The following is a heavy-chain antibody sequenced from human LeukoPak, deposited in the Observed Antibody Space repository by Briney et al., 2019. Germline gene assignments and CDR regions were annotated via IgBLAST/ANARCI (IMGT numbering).Heavy chain of an antibody. CDR3: AKERGIFYYDSSGYYGPFDY. J-gene: IGHJ4*02. CDR1: GFTFSSYA. CDR2: ISGSGGTT. Sequence: PGGSLRLSCAASGFTFSSYAMSWVRQALGKGLEWVSAISGSGGTTYYADSVKGRFTISRDNSKNTLYLQMNSLRAEDTAVYYCAKERGIFYYDSSGYYGPFDYWGQGTLVTVSS. V-gene: IGHV3-23*01. D-gene: IGHD3-22*01.